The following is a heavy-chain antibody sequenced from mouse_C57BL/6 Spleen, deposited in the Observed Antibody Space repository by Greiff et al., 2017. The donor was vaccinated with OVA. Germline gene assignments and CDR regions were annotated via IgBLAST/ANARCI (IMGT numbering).Heavy chain of an antibody. CDR2: INPNNGGT. D-gene: IGHD2-1*01. J-gene: IGHJ2*01. V-gene: IGHV1-26*01. CDR1: GYTFTDYY. Sequence: EVQLQQSGPELVKPGASVEISCKASGYTFTDYYMNWVKQSHGKSLEWIGDINPNNGGTSYNQKVKGKATLTVDKSSSTAYMELRSLTSEDSAVYYCARGGSTMVSGGYFDYWGPGTTLTVSS. CDR3: ARGGSTMVSGGYFDY.